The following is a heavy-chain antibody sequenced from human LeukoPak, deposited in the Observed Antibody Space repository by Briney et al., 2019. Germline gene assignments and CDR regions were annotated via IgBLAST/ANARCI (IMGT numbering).Heavy chain of an antibody. J-gene: IGHJ4*02. CDR2: INHSGST. CDR3: ARATLQLERRPFDY. CDR1: GGSFNAYY. V-gene: IGHV4-34*01. Sequence: SETLSLTCAVYGGSFNAYYWSWIRQPPGKGLGWIGEINHSGSTNYNSSLKSRVTISVDTSKNQFSLKLSSVTAADTAIYYCARATLQLERRPFDYWGQGTLVTVSS. D-gene: IGHD1-1*01.